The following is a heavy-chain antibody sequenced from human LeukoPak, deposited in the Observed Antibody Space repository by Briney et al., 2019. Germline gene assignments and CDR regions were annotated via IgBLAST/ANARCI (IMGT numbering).Heavy chain of an antibody. CDR1: GFTVSSNY. CDR3: AKEGYDILTGYLS. CDR2: IYSGGST. J-gene: IGHJ4*02. V-gene: IGHV3-53*01. Sequence: GGSLRLSCAASGFTVSSNYMSWVRQAPGKGLEWVSVIYSGGSTYYADSVKGRFTISRDNSKNTLYLQMNSLRAEDTAVYYCAKEGYDILTGYLSWGQGTLVTVSS. D-gene: IGHD3-9*01.